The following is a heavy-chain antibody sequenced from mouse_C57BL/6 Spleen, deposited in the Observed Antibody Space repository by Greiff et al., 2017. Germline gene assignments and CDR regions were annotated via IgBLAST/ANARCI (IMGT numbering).Heavy chain of an antibody. CDR2: INPNNGGT. Sequence: EVQLQESGPELVKPGASVKMSCKASGYTFTDYNMHWVKQSHGKSLEWIGYINPNNGGTSYNQKFKGKATLTVNKSSSTAYMELRSLTSEDSAVYYCARGGTTVVASDYWGQGTTLTVSS. CDR3: ARGGTTVVASDY. J-gene: IGHJ2*01. CDR1: GYTFTDYN. D-gene: IGHD1-1*01. V-gene: IGHV1-22*01.